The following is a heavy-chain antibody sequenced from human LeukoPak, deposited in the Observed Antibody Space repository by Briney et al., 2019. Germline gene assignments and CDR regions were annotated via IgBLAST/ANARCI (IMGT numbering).Heavy chain of an antibody. V-gene: IGHV3-30*03. Sequence: PGGSLRLSCAASGFTFRNYGMHWVRQAPGKGLEWVAVISYDGNNKYYADSVKGRFTISRDNSKNTLYLQMNSLRAEDTAVYYCARVFPRGYSGYLTDYWGKGTLVTVSS. J-gene: IGHJ4*02. CDR1: GFTFRNYG. CDR2: ISYDGNNK. D-gene: IGHD5-12*01. CDR3: ARVFPRGYSGYLTDY.